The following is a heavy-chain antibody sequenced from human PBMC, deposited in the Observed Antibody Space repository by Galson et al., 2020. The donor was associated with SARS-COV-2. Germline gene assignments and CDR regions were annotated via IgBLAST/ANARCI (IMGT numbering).Heavy chain of an antibody. J-gene: IGHJ2*01. V-gene: IGHV3-9*01. Sequence: GGSLRLSCAASEFTFEYYAMHWVRQAPGKGLEWVAGISWNRGGIGYADSVKGRFTISRDNAKNSLHLQMNSLRPEDTALYYCVKDISRSSSWYDLRAGYFDLWGRGTLVTVSS. CDR3: VKDISRSSSWYDLRAGYFDL. CDR1: EFTFEYYA. CDR2: ISWNRGGI. D-gene: IGHD6-13*01.